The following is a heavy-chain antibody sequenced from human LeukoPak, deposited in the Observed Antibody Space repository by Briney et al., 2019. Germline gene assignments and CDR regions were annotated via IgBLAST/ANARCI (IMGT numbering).Heavy chain of an antibody. CDR2: ISGFNANT. CDR3: ARDSRVGLYPPKY. CDR1: GYTFTSYG. Sequence: ASVKVSCKPFGYTFTSYGISWVRQAPGQGLEWMGWISGFNANTNYAQKLQDRVTMTTDTSTSTAYMELRSLRSDDTAVYYCARDSRVGLYPPKYWGQGTLVTVSS. J-gene: IGHJ4*02. D-gene: IGHD2-2*01. V-gene: IGHV1-18*01.